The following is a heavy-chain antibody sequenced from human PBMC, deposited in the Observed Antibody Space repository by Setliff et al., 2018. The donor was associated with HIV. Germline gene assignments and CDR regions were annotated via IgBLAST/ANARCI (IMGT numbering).Heavy chain of an antibody. CDR3: AEDVLRGGSYFDY. V-gene: IGHV3-30*02. Sequence: GGSLRLSCAASGFTFSSYGMHWVRQAPGKGLEWVAVIWYDGSNKYYADSVKGRFTISRDNSKNTLYLQMNSLRAEDTAVYYCAEDVLRGGSYFDYWGQGTLVTVSS. CDR2: IWYDGSNK. CDR1: GFTFSSYG. D-gene: IGHD1-26*01. J-gene: IGHJ4*02.